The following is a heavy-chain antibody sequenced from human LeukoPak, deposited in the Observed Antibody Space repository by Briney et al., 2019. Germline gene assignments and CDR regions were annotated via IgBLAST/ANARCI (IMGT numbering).Heavy chain of an antibody. CDR2: IYYSGST. CDR1: DDSITMYY. D-gene: IGHD5-24*01. V-gene: IGHV4-59*01. J-gene: IGHJ4*02. CDR3: ARNRDGYNYGYFDY. Sequence: SETLSLTCSVSDDSITMYYWTWIRQPPGKGLEGIGYIYYSGSTNYNPSLKSRVTISVDTSKNQFSLKLSSVTAADTAVYYCARNRDGYNYGYFDYWGQGTLVTVSS.